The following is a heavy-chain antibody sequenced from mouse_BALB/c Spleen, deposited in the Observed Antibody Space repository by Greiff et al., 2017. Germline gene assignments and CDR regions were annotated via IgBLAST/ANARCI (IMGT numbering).Heavy chain of an antibody. CDR1: GYAFTNYL. Sequence: VKLQESGAELVRPGTSVKVSCKASGYAFTNYLIEWVKQRPGQGLEWIGVINPGSGGTNYNEKFKGKATLTADKSSSTAYMQLSSLTSDDSAVYFCARGGANWDGYFDYWGQGTTLTVSS. D-gene: IGHD4-1*01. CDR3: ARGGANWDGYFDY. J-gene: IGHJ2*01. V-gene: IGHV1-54*01. CDR2: INPGSGGT.